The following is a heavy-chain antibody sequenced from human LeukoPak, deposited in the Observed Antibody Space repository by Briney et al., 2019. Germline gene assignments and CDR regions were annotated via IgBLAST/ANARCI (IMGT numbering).Heavy chain of an antibody. CDR2: TYYRSKWYN. D-gene: IGHD3-22*01. CDR3: ARGPSYDSSGYYEPNDAFDI. CDR1: GDSVSSNSAA. V-gene: IGHV6-1*01. J-gene: IGHJ3*02. Sequence: SQTLSLTCAISGDSVSSNSAAWNWIRQSPSRGLEWLGRTYYRSKWYNDYAVSVKSRITINPDTSKNQFSLQLNSVTPEDTAVYYCARGPSYDSSGYYEPNDAFDIWGQGTMVTVSS.